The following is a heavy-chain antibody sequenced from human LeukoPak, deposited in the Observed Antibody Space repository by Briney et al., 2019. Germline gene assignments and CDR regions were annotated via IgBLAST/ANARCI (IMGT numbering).Heavy chain of an antibody. Sequence: GESLKISCKGSGYSFTSYGISWVRQAPGQGLEWMGWISAYNGNTNYAQKLQGRVTMTTDTSTSTAYMELRSLRSDDTAVYYCARSGYDSSEDYWGQGTLVTVSS. J-gene: IGHJ4*02. CDR1: GYSFTSYG. D-gene: IGHD3-22*01. CDR3: ARSGYDSSEDY. V-gene: IGHV1-18*01. CDR2: ISAYNGNT.